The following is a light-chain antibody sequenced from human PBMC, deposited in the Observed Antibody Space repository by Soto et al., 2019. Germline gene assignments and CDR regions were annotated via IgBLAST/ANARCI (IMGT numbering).Light chain of an antibody. CDR3: SSYTSSSTLL. V-gene: IGLV2-14*03. J-gene: IGLJ3*02. CDR1: SSDVGGYNY. Sequence: QSALTQPASVSGSPGQSITISCTGTSSDVGGYNYVAWYQQHPGKVPKVIIYDVSNRPSGVSNRFSGSKSGNTASLTISGLQTEDEADYYCSSYTSSSTLLFGGGNKLTVL. CDR2: DVS.